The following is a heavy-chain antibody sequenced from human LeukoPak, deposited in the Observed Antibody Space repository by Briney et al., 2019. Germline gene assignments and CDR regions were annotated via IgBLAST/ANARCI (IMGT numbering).Heavy chain of an antibody. J-gene: IGHJ5*02. Sequence: SVKVSCKASGGTFSSYAISWVRQAPGQGFEWMGGIIPIFGTANYAQKFQGRVTITADESTSTAYMELSSLRSEDTAVYYCARDLGHSYGSGSYLNWFDPWGQGTLVTVSS. D-gene: IGHD3-10*01. CDR2: IIPIFGTA. CDR1: GGTFSSYA. CDR3: ARDLGHSYGSGSYLNWFDP. V-gene: IGHV1-69*01.